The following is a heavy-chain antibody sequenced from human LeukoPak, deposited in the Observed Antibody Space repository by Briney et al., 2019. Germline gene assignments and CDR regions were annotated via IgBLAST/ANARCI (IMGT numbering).Heavy chain of an antibody. Sequence: GESLKISCKGSGYSFTKYWIGWVRQMPGKGLEWMGIVYPGDSDTRYSPSFQGQATISADKSISTAYVQWSSLKASDTAMYYCARSHDVFDIWGQGTMVTVPS. V-gene: IGHV5-51*01. CDR3: ARSHDVFDI. D-gene: IGHD3-10*01. CDR2: VYPGDSDT. J-gene: IGHJ3*02. CDR1: GYSFTKYW.